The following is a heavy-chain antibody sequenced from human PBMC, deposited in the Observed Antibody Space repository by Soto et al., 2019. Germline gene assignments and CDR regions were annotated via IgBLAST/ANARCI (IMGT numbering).Heavy chain of an antibody. D-gene: IGHD5-12*01. J-gene: IGHJ4*02. CDR2: IYYNGSN. V-gene: IGHV4-59*01. Sequence: PSETLSLTCTASGGSISSYYWSWIRQPPGKGLEWIAYIYYNGSNKYNPYLKSRVTISVDTSKNQCYLKLSSVTAGDSAVYYCARKNSGPFDYWRQGTGVSVSS. CDR3: ARKNSGPFDY. CDR1: GGSISSYY.